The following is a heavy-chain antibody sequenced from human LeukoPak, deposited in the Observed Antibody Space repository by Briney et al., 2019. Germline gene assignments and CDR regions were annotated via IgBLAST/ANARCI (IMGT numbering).Heavy chain of an antibody. D-gene: IGHD6-19*01. CDR3: ARNLRSSGWYLVYDYGMDV. V-gene: IGHV3-48*02. CDR2: ISSSSSTI. Sequence: GGYLRLSCAASGFTFSSYSMNWVRQAPGKGLEWVSYISSSSSTIYYADSVKGRFTISRDNAKNSLYLQMNSLRDEDTAVYYCARNLRSSGWYLVYDYGMDVWGQGTTVTVSS. CDR1: GFTFSSYS. J-gene: IGHJ6*02.